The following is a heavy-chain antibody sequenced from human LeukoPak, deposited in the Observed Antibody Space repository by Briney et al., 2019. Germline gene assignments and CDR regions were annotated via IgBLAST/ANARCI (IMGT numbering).Heavy chain of an antibody. J-gene: IGHJ4*02. CDR2: IIPIFGTA. V-gene: IGHV1-69*05. CDR1: GGTFSSYA. Sequence: SVKVSCKASGGTFSSYAISWVRQAPGQGLEWMGGIIPIFGTANYAQRFQGRVTITTDESTTTAYMEVSSLRSEDTAVYYCARGEVPPHYFDSWGQGTLGTVSS. CDR3: ARGEVPPHYFDS.